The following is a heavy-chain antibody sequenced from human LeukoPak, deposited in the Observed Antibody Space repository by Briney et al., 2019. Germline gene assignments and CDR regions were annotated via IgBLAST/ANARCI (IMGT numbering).Heavy chain of an antibody. D-gene: IGHD2-15*01. Sequence: GGSLRLSCAASGLAFSTYAMGWVRQAPGKGLEWVTSTSGNGVKKHFAGSVRGRFTISRDNFKNTLYLQMSSLRAEDTAIYYCAKDLAYSFDYWGQGILVTVSS. V-gene: IGHV3-23*01. CDR3: AKDLAYSFDY. CDR1: GLAFSTYA. CDR2: TSGNGVKK. J-gene: IGHJ4*02.